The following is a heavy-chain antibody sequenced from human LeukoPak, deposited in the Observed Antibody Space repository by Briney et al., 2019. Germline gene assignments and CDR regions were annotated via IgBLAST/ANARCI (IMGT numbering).Heavy chain of an antibody. CDR3: ARDLSISSTSCPSH. J-gene: IGHJ4*02. Sequence: GGSLRLSCAASGFTFSSYAMSWVRQAPGKGLEWVSAISGSGGGTYYADSVKGRFTISRDNSKNTLYLQMNSLRAEDTAVYHCARDLSISSTSCPSHWGQGTLVTVSS. CDR1: GFTFSSYA. V-gene: IGHV3-23*01. D-gene: IGHD2-2*01. CDR2: ISGSGGGT.